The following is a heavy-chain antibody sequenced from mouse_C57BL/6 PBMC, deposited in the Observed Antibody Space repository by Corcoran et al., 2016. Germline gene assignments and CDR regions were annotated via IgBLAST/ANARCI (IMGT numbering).Heavy chain of an antibody. Sequence: QVTLKESGPGILQSSQSLSLTCSFSGFSLLHSRMGVRWIRQPSGKGLEWLAQIYWDDDKRYNPSLKSRITISKDTSRNQVFLKITSVDTSDTATYYWARRGTIYYGYFDYGGQGITLAVSS. CDR1: GFSLLHSRMG. V-gene: IGHV8-12*01. D-gene: IGHD2-1*01. CDR2: IYWDDDK. J-gene: IGHJ2*01. CDR3: ARRGTIYYGYFDY.